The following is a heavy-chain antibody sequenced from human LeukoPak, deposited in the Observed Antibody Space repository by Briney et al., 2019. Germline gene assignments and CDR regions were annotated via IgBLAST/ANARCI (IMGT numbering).Heavy chain of an antibody. CDR2: ITGSGGST. CDR1: GFNFNSNA. D-gene: IGHD3-3*01. Sequence: QPGGSLRLSCATSGFNFNSNAMIWVRQAPGKGLEWVSGITGSGGSTYYADSVKGRFTISRDNSKNTLYLQMNSLRAEDTAIYYCARDERLLSFLKWGQGTLVTVSS. V-gene: IGHV3-23*01. J-gene: IGHJ4*02. CDR3: ARDERLLSFLK.